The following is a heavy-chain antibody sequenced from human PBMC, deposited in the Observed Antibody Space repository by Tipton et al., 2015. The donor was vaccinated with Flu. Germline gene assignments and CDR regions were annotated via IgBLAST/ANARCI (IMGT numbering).Heavy chain of an antibody. CDR3: ARGSGSGTHVMFDY. CDR1: GGSISSGSYY. V-gene: IGHV4-61*02. CDR2: IYSSGST. J-gene: IGHJ4*02. D-gene: IGHD3-10*01. Sequence: GLVKPSQTLSLTCTVSGGSISSGSYYWGWIRQPAGKGLEWIGRIYSSGSTNYNPSFKSRVSMSVDTSKTQFSLDLSSVTAADTAMYYCARGSGSGTHVMFDYWGQGTLVTVSS.